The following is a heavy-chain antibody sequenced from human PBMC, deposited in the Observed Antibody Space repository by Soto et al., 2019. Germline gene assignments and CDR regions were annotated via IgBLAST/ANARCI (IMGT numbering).Heavy chain of an antibody. Sequence: PGGSLRLSCEASVFTFSSYWMTWVRQAPGKGLEWVADIKQDGSEKYYVDSVKGRFSISRDNAKNSLYLQMNSLRAEDTALYYCAKDSRYSSQVAALGLPDYWGQGTLVTVSS. D-gene: IGHD2-15*01. V-gene: IGHV3-7*03. CDR1: VFTFSSYW. CDR3: AKDSRYSSQVAALGLPDY. CDR2: IKQDGSEK. J-gene: IGHJ4*02.